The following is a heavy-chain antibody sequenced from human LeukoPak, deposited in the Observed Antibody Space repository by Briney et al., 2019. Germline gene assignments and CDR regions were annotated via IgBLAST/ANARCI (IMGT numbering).Heavy chain of an antibody. CDR1: GYSFTNYA. D-gene: IGHD5-24*01. CDR3: AIRDGHTDH. J-gene: IGHJ4*02. V-gene: IGHV1-3*03. CDR2: INPANGYT. Sequence: ASVKVSCKTSGYSFTNYAMHWVRQAPGQTIEWLAWINPANGYTRYSQHFQDRVTVSSDTSADTAYMELSSLRSEDKAIYYCAIRDGHTDHWGQGTLVTVSS.